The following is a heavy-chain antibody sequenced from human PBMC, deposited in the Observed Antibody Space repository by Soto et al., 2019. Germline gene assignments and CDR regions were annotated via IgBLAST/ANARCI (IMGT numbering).Heavy chain of an antibody. J-gene: IGHJ4*02. CDR3: ARGGGSPYHDHEFDY. CDR2: IYYRGTT. D-gene: IGHD2-2*01. V-gene: IGHV4-59*11. Sequence: SETLSLTCSVSGVSTSNHYWTWIRKPPGQGPEWIGCIYYRGTTNYNASLNSRITISIDTSKNQFSLRLTSVTTADTAVYYCARGGGSPYHDHEFDYWGQGILVTVSS. CDR1: GVSTSNHY.